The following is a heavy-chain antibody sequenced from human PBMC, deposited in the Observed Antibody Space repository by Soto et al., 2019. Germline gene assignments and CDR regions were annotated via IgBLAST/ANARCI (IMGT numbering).Heavy chain of an antibody. CDR1: GDSVSSYSAA. Sequence: PSQTLSLTCAISGDSVSSYSAAWNWIRQSPSGGLEWLGRTYYRSRFFSDYAESVKSRIIINPDTSKNQFSLQLKSVTPEDTAVYYCVRDXXXXSGWFDPWXQGTPXTVSS. J-gene: IGHJ5*02. D-gene: IGHD3-10*01. CDR2: TYYRSRFFS. CDR3: VRDXXXXSGWFDP. V-gene: IGHV6-1*01.